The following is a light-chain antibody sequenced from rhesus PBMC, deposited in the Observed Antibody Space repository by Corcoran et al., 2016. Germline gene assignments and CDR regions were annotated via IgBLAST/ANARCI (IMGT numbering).Light chain of an antibody. CDR1: QGISSW. CDR2: KAS. Sequence: DIQMTQSPSSLSASVGDRVIITCRASQGISSWLAWYQQKPGKAPKLLVYKASSLHSGVPSRFSGSGSGTVFTLPISRLQPEDFATYYCQRYNSAPPTFGQGTKVEIK. CDR3: QRYNSAPPT. V-gene: IGKV1-21*01. J-gene: IGKJ1*01.